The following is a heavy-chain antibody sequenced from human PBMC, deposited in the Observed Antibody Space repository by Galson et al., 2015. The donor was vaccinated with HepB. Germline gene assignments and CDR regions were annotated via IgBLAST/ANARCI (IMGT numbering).Heavy chain of an antibody. Sequence: SVKVSCKAPGYTFTSYGISWVRQAPGQGLEWMGWISTYNGNTNYAQKLQGRVTMTTDASTTTAYMELRSLKSDDTAVYYCALRTGTYPYYFDFWGQGTLVAVSS. CDR3: ALRTGTYPYYFDF. V-gene: IGHV1-18*01. CDR2: ISTYNGNT. J-gene: IGHJ4*02. D-gene: IGHD3-10*01. CDR1: GYTFTSYG.